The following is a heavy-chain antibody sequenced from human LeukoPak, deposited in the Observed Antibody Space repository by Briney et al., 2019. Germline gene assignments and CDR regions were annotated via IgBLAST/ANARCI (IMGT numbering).Heavy chain of an antibody. CDR3: ARERRSSGWYDAFDM. Sequence: TGGSLRLSCAASGFTFSNYWMHWVRQAPGKGLVWVSRVGSDGSSTTYADSVKGRFTISRDNAKNTLYLQMNSLRAEDTAVYYCARERRSSGWYDAFDMRGQGTMVTVSS. CDR1: GFTFSNYW. V-gene: IGHV3-74*01. J-gene: IGHJ3*02. CDR2: VGSDGSST. D-gene: IGHD6-19*01.